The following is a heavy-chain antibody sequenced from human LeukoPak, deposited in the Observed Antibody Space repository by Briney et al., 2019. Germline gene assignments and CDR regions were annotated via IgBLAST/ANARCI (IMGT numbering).Heavy chain of an antibody. CDR2: ISYDGSNE. J-gene: IGHJ4*02. Sequence: GGSLRLSCVASGFTFTRYWMSWVRQAPGKGLEWVAVISYDGSNEYYADSVKGRFTISRDNSKNTLYLQMNSLRPEDTAFYYCARDGAHYDFWSGYYPHYWGQGTLVTVSS. D-gene: IGHD3-3*01. CDR1: GFTFTRYW. CDR3: ARDGAHYDFWSGYYPHY. V-gene: IGHV3-30*03.